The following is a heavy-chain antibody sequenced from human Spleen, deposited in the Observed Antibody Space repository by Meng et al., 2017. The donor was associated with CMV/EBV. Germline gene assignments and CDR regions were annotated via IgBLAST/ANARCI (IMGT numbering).Heavy chain of an antibody. CDR1: GFTFSSYN. J-gene: IGHJ3*02. CDR3: AKEKIFGVVIWADGFDI. D-gene: IGHD3-3*01. V-gene: IGHV3-33*06. Sequence: GESLKISCAASGFTFSSYNIHWVRQAPGKGLEWVAVVWYDGSSKDYADSVKGRCIISRDNLKKTVYLQMSSLRAEDTAIYYCAKEKIFGVVIWADGFDIWGQGTMVTVSS. CDR2: VWYDGSSK.